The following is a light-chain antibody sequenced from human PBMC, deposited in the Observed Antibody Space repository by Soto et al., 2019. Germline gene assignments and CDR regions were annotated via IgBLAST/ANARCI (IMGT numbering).Light chain of an antibody. CDR3: QSYDSSLSGSTV. CDR1: SSNIGAGYD. V-gene: IGLV1-40*01. Sequence: QSVLTQPPSVSGAPGQRVTISCTGTSSNIGAGYDVHWYQQFSGTAPRLLIYDNNNRPSGVPDRFSASKSGTSASLAITGLQAEDEADYYCQSYDSSLSGSTVFGTGTQLTVL. CDR2: DNN. J-gene: IGLJ1*01.